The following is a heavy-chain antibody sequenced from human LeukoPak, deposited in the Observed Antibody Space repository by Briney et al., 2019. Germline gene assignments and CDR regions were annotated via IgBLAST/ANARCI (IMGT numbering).Heavy chain of an antibody. CDR3: MDV. Sequence: SETLSLTCTVSAGSISSSDYYWGWIRQTPGKGLEWIGRISYSGNTYYNPSLKSRVTISVDTSKNHFSLRLSSVTAADTAVYYYMDVWGEGTTVAVSS. CDR2: ISYSGNT. J-gene: IGHJ6*03. V-gene: IGHV4-39*02. CDR1: AGSISSSDYY.